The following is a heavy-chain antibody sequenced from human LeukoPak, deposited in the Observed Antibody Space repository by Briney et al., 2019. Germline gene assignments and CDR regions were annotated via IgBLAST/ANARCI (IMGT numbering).Heavy chain of an antibody. J-gene: IGHJ4*02. V-gene: IGHV1-24*01. CDR3: ATGVYSSGWYQSFDY. D-gene: IGHD6-19*01. CDR1: GYTLTELC. Sequence: ASVKVSCKVSGYTLTELCMHWVRQAPGKGLEWMGGFDPEDGETIYAQKFQGRVTMTEDTSTDTAYMELSSLRSEDTAVYYCATGVYSSGWYQSFDYWGQGTLVTVSS. CDR2: FDPEDGET.